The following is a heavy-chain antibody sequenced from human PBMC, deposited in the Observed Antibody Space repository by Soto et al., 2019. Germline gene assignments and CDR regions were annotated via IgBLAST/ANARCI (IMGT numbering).Heavy chain of an antibody. CDR2: MNHNSGNT. Sequence: QVQLVQSGAEVKKPGASVKVSCKASGYTFTSYDINWVRQATGQGLEWMGWMNHNSGNTGYAQKFQGRVTMTRNTFISTAYMELSSLRYEDSAVYYCARHSYYYDSSGDRANYYYYYGMDVWGQGTTVTVSS. V-gene: IGHV1-8*01. CDR1: GYTFTSYD. D-gene: IGHD3-22*01. CDR3: ARHSYYYDSSGDRANYYYYYGMDV. J-gene: IGHJ6*02.